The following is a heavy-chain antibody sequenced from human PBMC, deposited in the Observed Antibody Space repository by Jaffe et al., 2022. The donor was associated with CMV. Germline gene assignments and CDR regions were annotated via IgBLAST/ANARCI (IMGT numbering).Heavy chain of an antibody. D-gene: IGHD3-10*01. CDR3: ARGLSGSYCPFDY. J-gene: IGHJ4*02. V-gene: IGHV3-23*04. Sequence: EVQLVESGGGLVQPGGSLRLSCAASGFTFSSYAMSWVRQAPGKGLEWVSAIISSGVNTFYADSVKGRFTISRDNSKNTLYLQMNSLRADDTAVYYCARGLSGSYCPFDYWGQGTLVTVSS. CDR2: IISSGVNT. CDR1: GFTFSSYA.